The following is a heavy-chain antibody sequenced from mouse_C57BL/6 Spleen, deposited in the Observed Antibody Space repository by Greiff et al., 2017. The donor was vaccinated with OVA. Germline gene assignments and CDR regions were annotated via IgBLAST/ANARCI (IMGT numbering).Heavy chain of an antibody. CDR1: GYTFTDYE. Sequence: ESGAELVRPGASVTLSCKASGYTFTDYEMHWVKQTPVHGLEWIGAIDPETGGTAYNQKFKGKAILTADKSSSTAYMELRSLTSEDSAVYYCTNYYGSSLYYAMDYWGQGTSVTVSS. V-gene: IGHV1-15*01. D-gene: IGHD1-1*01. CDR2: IDPETGGT. J-gene: IGHJ4*01. CDR3: TNYYGSSLYYAMDY.